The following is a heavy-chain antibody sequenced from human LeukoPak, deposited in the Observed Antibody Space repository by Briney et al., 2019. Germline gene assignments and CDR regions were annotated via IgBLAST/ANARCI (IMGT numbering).Heavy chain of an antibody. CDR2: IYHSGST. Sequence: SETLSLTCTVSGGSISSGGYYWSWIRQPPGKGLEWIGYIYHSGSTYYNPSLKSRVTISVDRSKSQFSLKLSSVTAADTAVYYCARVGKYQLPVDPWGQGTLVTVSS. J-gene: IGHJ5*02. V-gene: IGHV4-30-2*01. D-gene: IGHD2-2*01. CDR3: ARVGKYQLPVDP. CDR1: GGSISSGGYY.